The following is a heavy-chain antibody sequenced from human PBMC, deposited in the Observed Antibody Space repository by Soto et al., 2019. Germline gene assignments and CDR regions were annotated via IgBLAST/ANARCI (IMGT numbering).Heavy chain of an antibody. Sequence: KLSETLSLTCTVSGGSISSYYWSWIRQPPGKGLEWIGYIYYSGSTNYNPSLKSRVTISVDTSKNQFSLKLSSVTAADTAVYYCARYVPPPPRTTVNSGAFDIWGQGTMVTVSS. CDR3: ARYVPPPPRTTVNSGAFDI. V-gene: IGHV4-59*12. D-gene: IGHD4-17*01. CDR2: IYYSGST. CDR1: GGSISSYY. J-gene: IGHJ3*02.